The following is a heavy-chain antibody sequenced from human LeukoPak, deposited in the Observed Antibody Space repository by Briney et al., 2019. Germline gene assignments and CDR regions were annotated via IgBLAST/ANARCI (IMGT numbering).Heavy chain of an antibody. D-gene: IGHD3-16*02. V-gene: IGHV1-2*02. CDR3: ARDVMSNRFPSPDY. Sequence: GASVKVSCKASGYTFTGYYMHWVRQAPGQGLEWMGWINPNSGGTNYAQKFQGRVTMTRDTSISTAYMELSRLRSDDTAVYYCARDVMSNRFPSPDYWGQGTLVTVSS. CDR1: GYTFTGYY. J-gene: IGHJ4*02. CDR2: INPNSGGT.